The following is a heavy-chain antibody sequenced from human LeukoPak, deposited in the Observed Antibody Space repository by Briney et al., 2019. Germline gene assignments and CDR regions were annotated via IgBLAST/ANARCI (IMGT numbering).Heavy chain of an antibody. CDR2: ISAYNGNT. Sequence: ASVKVSCKASGYTFTSYGISWVRQAPGQGLEWMGWISAYNGNTNYAQKLQGRVTMTTDTSTSTAYMELRSLRSDDTAVYYCARDRNLYDFWSGYLISDYWGQGTLVTVSS. CDR1: GYTFTSYG. J-gene: IGHJ4*02. CDR3: ARDRNLYDFWSGYLISDY. D-gene: IGHD3-3*01. V-gene: IGHV1-18*01.